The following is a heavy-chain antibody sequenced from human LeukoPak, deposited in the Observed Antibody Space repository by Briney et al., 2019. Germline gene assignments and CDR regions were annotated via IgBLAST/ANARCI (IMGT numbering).Heavy chain of an antibody. CDR3: AKNCGSGSYYNHLGWFDP. D-gene: IGHD3-10*01. Sequence: GGSLRLSCAASGFTFSSYAMSWVRQAPGKGLEWVSAISGSGGSTYYADSVKGRFTISRDNSKNTLYLQMNSLRAEDTAVYYCAKNCGSGSYYNHLGWFDPWGQGTLVTVSS. V-gene: IGHV3-23*01. CDR1: GFTFSSYA. J-gene: IGHJ5*02. CDR2: ISGSGGST.